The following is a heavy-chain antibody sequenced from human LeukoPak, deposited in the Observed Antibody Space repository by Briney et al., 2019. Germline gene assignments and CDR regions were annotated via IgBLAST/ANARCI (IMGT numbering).Heavy chain of an antibody. CDR1: GYTFTSYG. CDR3: ASRAGYYDSSGYYYDGIDY. V-gene: IGHV1-69*04. J-gene: IGHJ4*02. Sequence: GASVKVSCKACGYTFTSYGISLVRQAPGQGLEWMGRIIPVLGIANYAQKFQGRVTITADKSTSTAYMELSSLRSEDTAVYYCASRAGYYDSSGYYYDGIDYWGQGTLVTVSS. CDR2: IIPVLGIA. D-gene: IGHD3-22*01.